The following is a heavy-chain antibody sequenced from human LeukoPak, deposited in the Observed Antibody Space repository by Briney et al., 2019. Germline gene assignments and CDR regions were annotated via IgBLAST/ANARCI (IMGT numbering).Heavy chain of an antibody. CDR1: GFTFSSYS. Sequence: PGGSLRLSCAASGFTFSSYSMNWVRQAPGKGLEWVSSISSSSSYIYYADSVKGRFTISRDNSENTLYLQMNSLRAEDTAMYYCATDSSPAFWGQGTLVTVSS. CDR3: ATDSSPAF. CDR2: ISSSSSYI. D-gene: IGHD6-19*01. V-gene: IGHV3-21*01. J-gene: IGHJ4*02.